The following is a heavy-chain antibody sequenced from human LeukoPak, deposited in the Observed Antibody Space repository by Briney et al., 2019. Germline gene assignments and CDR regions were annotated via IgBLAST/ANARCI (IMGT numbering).Heavy chain of an antibody. J-gene: IGHJ4*02. Sequence: ASVNVSCKASGYTFTVYYMHWVRQAPGQGLEWTGWINPNSGGTNYAQKFQGRVTMTWDTSISTAYMDLSRLRSDDTAVYYCARYDNWNLFDYWGQGTLVTVSS. CDR1: GYTFTVYY. CDR2: INPNSGGT. V-gene: IGHV1-2*02. CDR3: ARYDNWNLFDY. D-gene: IGHD1-20*01.